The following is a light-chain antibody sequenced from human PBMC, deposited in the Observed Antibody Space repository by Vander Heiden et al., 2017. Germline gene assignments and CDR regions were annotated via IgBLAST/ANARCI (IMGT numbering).Light chain of an antibody. Sequence: AIRMTQSPSSFSASTGDRATITCRASQGIGTYLAWYQQKPGKAPKLLNNVASTLQGGVPARFSGSGSGTDFTRSISSLQSEDYGTYFCQQYYSYPWTFGQGTKVEVK. CDR1: QGIGTY. J-gene: IGKJ1*01. CDR2: VAS. V-gene: IGKV1-8*01. CDR3: QQYYSYPWT.